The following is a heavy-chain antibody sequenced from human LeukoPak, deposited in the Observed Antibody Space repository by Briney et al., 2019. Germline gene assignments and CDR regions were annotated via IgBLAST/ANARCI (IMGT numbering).Heavy chain of an antibody. V-gene: IGHV3-23*01. D-gene: IGHD4-11*01. Sequence: GGSLRLSCAASGFTFSSYSMSWVRQAPGKGLEWVSLISGSGDTTNYADSVKGRFTISRDNSKNTLYLQMNSLRAEDTAVYYCARHRHSDYSLGYYYYGMDVWGQGTTVTVSS. CDR2: ISGSGDTT. CDR3: ARHRHSDYSLGYYYYGMDV. CDR1: GFTFSSYS. J-gene: IGHJ6*02.